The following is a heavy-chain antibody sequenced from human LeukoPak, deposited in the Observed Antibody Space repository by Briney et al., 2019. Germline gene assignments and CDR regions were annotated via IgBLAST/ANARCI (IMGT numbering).Heavy chain of an antibody. CDR1: GFTFSSYA. CDR3: AKSPEDSGSYDEYFQH. Sequence: GGSLRLSCAASGFTFSSYAMNWVRQAPGKGLEWVSGISGSGGSAYYADSVKGRFTISRDNSKNTLYLQMNSLRAEDTAVYYCAKSPEDSGSYDEYFQHWGQGTLVTVSS. V-gene: IGHV3-23*01. CDR2: ISGSGGSA. D-gene: IGHD1-26*01. J-gene: IGHJ1*01.